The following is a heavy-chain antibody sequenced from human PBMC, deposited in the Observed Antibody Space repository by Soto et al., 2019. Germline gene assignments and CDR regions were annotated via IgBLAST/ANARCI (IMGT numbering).Heavy chain of an antibody. CDR2: IAYDGSNK. CDR3: AKGPLWQQLVPGDFQH. Sequence: QVQLVESGGGVVQPGRSLRLSCAASGFTPSNYGMHWVRQAPGKGLEWVAVIAYDGSNKYYADSVKGRFTISRDNAKNTLYLQMNSLRAEDTAVYYCAKGPLWQQLVPGDFQHWGQGTLVTVSS. CDR1: GFTPSNYG. D-gene: IGHD6-13*01. V-gene: IGHV3-30*18. J-gene: IGHJ1*01.